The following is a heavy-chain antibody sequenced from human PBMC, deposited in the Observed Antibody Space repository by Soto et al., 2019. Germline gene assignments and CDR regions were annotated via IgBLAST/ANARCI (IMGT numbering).Heavy chain of an antibody. V-gene: IGHV1-8*01. CDR3: ARGPTGYYFQYYYYGMDV. Sequence: ASVKVSCKASGYTFTSYDINWVRQATGQGLEWMGWMNPNSGNTGYAQKFQGRVTMTRNTSISTAYMELSSLRSEDTAVYYCARGPTGYYFQYYYYGMDVWGQGTTVTV. CDR2: MNPNSGNT. J-gene: IGHJ6*02. CDR1: GYTFTSYD. D-gene: IGHD3-9*01.